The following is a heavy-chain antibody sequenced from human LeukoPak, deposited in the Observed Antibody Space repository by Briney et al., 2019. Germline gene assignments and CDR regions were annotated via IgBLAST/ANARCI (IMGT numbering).Heavy chain of an antibody. Sequence: GGTLRLSCAASGFTFSSYAMNWVRQAPGKGLEWVSYISGSTTDIYYADSVKGRFTISRDNAKRSVYLQMNSLGVEDTAVYYCARDIHSVAFDIWGQGTMVTASS. V-gene: IGHV3-21*01. CDR2: ISGSTTDI. J-gene: IGHJ3*02. CDR3: ARDIHSVAFDI. CDR1: GFTFSSYA.